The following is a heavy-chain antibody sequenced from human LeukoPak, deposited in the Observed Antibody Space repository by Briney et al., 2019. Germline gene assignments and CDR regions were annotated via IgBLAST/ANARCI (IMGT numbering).Heavy chain of an antibody. CDR1: GYTFTNYN. CDR2: MNPNSGNT. V-gene: IGHV1-8*03. CDR3: ARDIGGRGYDFWSGYYYYYYMDV. Sequence: ASVKVSCKASGYTFTNYNINWVRQATGQGLEWMGWMNPNSGNTGYAQKFQGRVTITRNTSISTAYMELSSLRSEDTAVYYCARDIGGRGYDFWSGYYYYYYMDVWGKGTTVTVSS. D-gene: IGHD3-3*01. J-gene: IGHJ6*03.